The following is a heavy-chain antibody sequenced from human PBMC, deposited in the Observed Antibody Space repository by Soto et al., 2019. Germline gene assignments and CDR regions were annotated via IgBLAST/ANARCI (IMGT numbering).Heavy chain of an antibody. J-gene: IGHJ5*02. D-gene: IGHD3-10*01. CDR3: TSAYLRGVIPWFDP. Sequence: EVQLVESGGGLVQPGGSLKLSCAASGFTFSGSAMHWVRQASGKGLEWVGRIRSKANSYATAYAASVKGRFTISRDDSKNTAYLQMNSLKTEDTAVYYCTSAYLRGVIPWFDPWGQGTLVTVSS. V-gene: IGHV3-73*01. CDR2: IRSKANSYAT. CDR1: GFTFSGSA.